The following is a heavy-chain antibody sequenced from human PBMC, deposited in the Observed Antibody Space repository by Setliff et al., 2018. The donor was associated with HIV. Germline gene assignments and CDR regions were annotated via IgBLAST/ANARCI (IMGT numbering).Heavy chain of an antibody. Sequence: PSETLSLTCIVSGGSISSSSYYWGWIRQPPGKGLEWIGTVYYSGSTYYNPSLKSRVTISVDTSKEQFSLKLRSVTAADTAVYYCATLVDTAMVRANDYWGQGTLVTVSS. J-gene: IGHJ4*02. CDR2: VYYSGST. V-gene: IGHV4-39*01. D-gene: IGHD5-18*01. CDR1: GGSISSSSYY. CDR3: ATLVDTAMVRANDY.